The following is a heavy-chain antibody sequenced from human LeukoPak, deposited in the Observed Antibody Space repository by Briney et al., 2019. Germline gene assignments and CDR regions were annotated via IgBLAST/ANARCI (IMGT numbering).Heavy chain of an antibody. CDR2: ISHSGSTI. D-gene: IGHD3-22*01. Sequence: GGSLRLSCVASGFTFSDYYMSWLRQAPGKGLEWVSYISHSGSTIYYADSVKGRFTISRDNAKNSLYLQMDSLRAEDTSVYYCARRGSSSGYYLPWGQGTLVTVSS. J-gene: IGHJ4*02. CDR3: ARRGSSSGYYLP. V-gene: IGHV3-11*04. CDR1: GFTFSDYY.